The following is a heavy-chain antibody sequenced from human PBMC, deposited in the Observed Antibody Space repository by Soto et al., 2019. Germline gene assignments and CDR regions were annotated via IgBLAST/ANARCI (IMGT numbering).Heavy chain of an antibody. V-gene: IGHV3-30*04. CDR2: ISYDGSKK. CDR3: ARDPRKNYDFSSGDRDNWLDP. CDR1: GFSKYA. D-gene: IGHD3-3*01. J-gene: IGHJ5*02. Sequence: PGGSLRLSCTASGFSKYAIHWVRQVPGKGLEWVAIISYDGSKKYYADSVKGRFTISRDNSNNTLYLQMNSLRPDDTAVYYCARDPRKNYDFSSGDRDNWLDPWGQGTLVTVSS.